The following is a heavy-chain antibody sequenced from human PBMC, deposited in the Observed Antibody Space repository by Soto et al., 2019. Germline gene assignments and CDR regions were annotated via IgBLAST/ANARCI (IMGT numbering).Heavy chain of an antibody. J-gene: IGHJ6*02. CDR1: GFTFSSYS. Sequence: EVQLVESGGGLVKPGGSLRLSCAASGFTFSSYSMNWVRQAPGKGLEWVSSISSSSSYIYYADSVKGRFTISRDNAKNXLXRQMNSLRAEDTGVYYCARDNGSGSYPYYYDYGTDVWGQGTTVTVSS. CDR3: ARDNGSGSYPYYYDYGTDV. V-gene: IGHV3-21*01. D-gene: IGHD3-10*01. CDR2: ISSSSSYI.